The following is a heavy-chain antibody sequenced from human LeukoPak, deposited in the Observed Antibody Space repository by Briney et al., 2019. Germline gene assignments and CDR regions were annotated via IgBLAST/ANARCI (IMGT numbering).Heavy chain of an antibody. V-gene: IGHV3-21*01. CDR1: GFTFSSYS. CDR3: ARALYGSGSLNWFDP. Sequence: GGSLRLSCAASGFTFSSYSMNWVRQAPGKGLEWVSSISSSSSYIYYADSVKGRFTISRDNAKNSLYLQMNSLRAEDTVVYYCARALYGSGSLNWFDPWGQGTLVTVSS. CDR2: ISSSSSYI. D-gene: IGHD3-10*01. J-gene: IGHJ5*02.